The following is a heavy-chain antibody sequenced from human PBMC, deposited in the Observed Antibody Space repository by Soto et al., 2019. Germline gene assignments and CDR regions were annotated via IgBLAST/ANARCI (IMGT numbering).Heavy chain of an antibody. V-gene: IGHV3-66*01. Sequence: GGSLRLSCAASGFTVSSNYMSWVRQAPGKGLEWVSVIYSGGSTYYADSVKGRFTISRDDSKNTLYLQMNSLKTEDAAMYYCTTLHHFDPWGQGTLVTVSS. CDR2: IYSGGST. CDR3: TTLHHFDP. CDR1: GFTVSSNY. J-gene: IGHJ5*02.